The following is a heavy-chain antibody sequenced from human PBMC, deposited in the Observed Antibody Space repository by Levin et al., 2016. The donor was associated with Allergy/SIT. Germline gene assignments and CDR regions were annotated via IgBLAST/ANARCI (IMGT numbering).Heavy chain of an antibody. CDR1: GFTFSSYW. J-gene: IGHJ4*02. D-gene: IGHD2-15*01. CDR3: ASGYCSGNNCYRVFDY. CDR2: ITSDGGRT. V-gene: IGHV3-74*01. Sequence: GGSLRLSCAASGFTFSSYWMHWVRQAPGKGLVWVSRITSDGGRTNYTDSVKGRFTISRDNAKNTLYLQMNSLRAEDTAVYYCASGYCSGNNCYRVFDYWGQRTLLTVSS.